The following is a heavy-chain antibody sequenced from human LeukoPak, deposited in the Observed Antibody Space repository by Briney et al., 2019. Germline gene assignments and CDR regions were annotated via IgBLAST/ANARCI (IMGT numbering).Heavy chain of an antibody. CDR2: IYHSGRT. J-gene: IGHJ4*02. Sequence: SETLSLTCTVSGGSISSGDYYWSRIRQPPGKGLEWIGSIYHSGRTYYNPSLKSRVTISVDTSKNQSSLNLSSVTAADTAVYYCARGVPPDYWGQGTLVTVSS. V-gene: IGHV4-30-4*08. CDR1: GGSISSGDYY. D-gene: IGHD2-8*01. CDR3: ARGVPPDY.